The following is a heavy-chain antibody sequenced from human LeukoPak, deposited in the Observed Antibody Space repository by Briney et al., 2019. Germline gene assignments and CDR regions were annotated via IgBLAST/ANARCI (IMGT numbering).Heavy chain of an antibody. J-gene: IGHJ6*02. D-gene: IGHD4-17*01. V-gene: IGHV3-53*01. Sequence: PGGSLRLSCAASGFTVSSNYMSWVRQAPGKGLEWVSVIYSGGSTYYADSVKGRFTISRDNSKNTLYLQMNSLRAEDTAVYYCARNSAAYGGYLNGGMDVWGQGTRSPSP. CDR2: IYSGGST. CDR1: GFTVSSNY. CDR3: ARNSAAYGGYLNGGMDV.